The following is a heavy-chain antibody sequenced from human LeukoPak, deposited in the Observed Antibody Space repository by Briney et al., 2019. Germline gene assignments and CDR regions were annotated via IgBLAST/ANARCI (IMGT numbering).Heavy chain of an antibody. CDR3: ARGSLVEFDP. V-gene: IGHV1-8*01. CDR2: MNPNSGNT. D-gene: IGHD2-15*01. Sequence: ASVKVSCKASGYTFTSYDINWVRQATGQGLELMGLMNPNSGNTGYAQKVQGRVTITRNTSISTAYMELSSLRSEATAVYYCARGSLVEFDPWGQGTLVTVSS. CDR1: GYTFTSYD. J-gene: IGHJ5*02.